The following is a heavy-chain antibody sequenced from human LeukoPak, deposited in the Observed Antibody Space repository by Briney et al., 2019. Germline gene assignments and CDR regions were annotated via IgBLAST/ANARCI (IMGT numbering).Heavy chain of an antibody. CDR2: FSHRGTT. V-gene: IGHV4-39*01. J-gene: IGHJ4*02. Sequence: SETLSLTCTVSGGSISSGDYYWSWIRQPPGKGLEWIGTFSHRGTTYYNPSLKSRVTISVVTSKTQFSLKMTSVTAADTAVYYSARRTCGKYPFDFWGQGTLVTVSS. CDR1: GGSISSGDYY. D-gene: IGHD4-23*01. CDR3: ARRTCGKYPFDF.